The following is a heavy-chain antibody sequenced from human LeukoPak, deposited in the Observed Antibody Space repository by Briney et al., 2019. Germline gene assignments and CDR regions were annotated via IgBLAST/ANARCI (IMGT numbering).Heavy chain of an antibody. J-gene: IGHJ4*02. Sequence: SETLSLTCAVYGGSFSGYYWSWIRQPPGKGLEWIGEINHSGSTNYNPSLKSRVTISVDTSKDQFSLKLSSVTAADTAVYYCARGGYSYGYFDYWGQGTLVTVSS. CDR2: INHSGST. CDR1: GGSFSGYY. CDR3: ARGGYSYGYFDY. V-gene: IGHV4-34*01. D-gene: IGHD5-18*01.